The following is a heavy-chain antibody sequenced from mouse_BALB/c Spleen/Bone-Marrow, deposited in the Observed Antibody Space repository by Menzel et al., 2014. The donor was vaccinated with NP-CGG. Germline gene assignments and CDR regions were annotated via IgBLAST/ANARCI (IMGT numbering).Heavy chain of an antibody. Sequence: EVQRVESGGGLVQPGGSRKLSCAASGFTFSSFGMHWVRQAPEKGLEWVAYINSGSSTIYYADTVKGRFTISRDNPNNTPFLQMTSLRSEDTAMYYCARRYYGSSFSYFDYWGQGTTLTVSS. V-gene: IGHV5-17*02. J-gene: IGHJ2*01. CDR3: ARRYYGSSFSYFDY. D-gene: IGHD1-1*01. CDR2: INSGSSTI. CDR1: GFTFSSFG.